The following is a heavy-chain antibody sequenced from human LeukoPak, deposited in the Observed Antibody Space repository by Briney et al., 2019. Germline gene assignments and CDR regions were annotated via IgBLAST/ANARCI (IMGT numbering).Heavy chain of an antibody. Sequence: GESLKISCKGSGYIFNSYWIGWVRQMPGKGLEWMGIIYPGDSGTKYSPSFQGQVTISADKSITTAYLQWSSLKASDTAMYYCARPNITSYYDSRGYDAFDVWGQGTMVTVSS. V-gene: IGHV5-51*01. J-gene: IGHJ3*01. CDR3: ARPNITSYYDSRGYDAFDV. D-gene: IGHD3-22*01. CDR2: IYPGDSGT. CDR1: GYIFNSYW.